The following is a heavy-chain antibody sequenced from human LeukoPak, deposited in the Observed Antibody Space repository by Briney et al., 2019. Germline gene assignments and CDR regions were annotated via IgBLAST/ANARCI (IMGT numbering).Heavy chain of an antibody. CDR2: IFPIFGTT. V-gene: IGHV1-69*05. CDR3: ARGGSLIVVVPAALNDASEI. J-gene: IGHJ3*02. Sequence: ASVKVSCKASGGTFSNYVISWVRQAPGQGLEWMGGIFPIFGTTNYAQKFQGRVTITTDESTRTVYMELSSLRSEDTAVYYCARGGSLIVVVPAALNDASEIWGQGTMVTVSS. D-gene: IGHD2-2*01. CDR1: GGTFSNYV.